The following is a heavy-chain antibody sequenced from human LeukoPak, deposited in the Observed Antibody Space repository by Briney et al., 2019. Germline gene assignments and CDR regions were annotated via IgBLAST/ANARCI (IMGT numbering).Heavy chain of an antibody. Sequence: SETLSLTCAVYGGSFSGYYWSWIRQPPGKGLGWIGEINHSGSTNYNPSLKSRVTISVDTSKNQFSLKLSSVTAADTAVYYCARSGAIWFGDFDIWGQGTMVTVSS. J-gene: IGHJ3*02. CDR2: INHSGST. CDR3: ARSGAIWFGDFDI. CDR1: GGSFSGYY. V-gene: IGHV4-34*01. D-gene: IGHD3-10*01.